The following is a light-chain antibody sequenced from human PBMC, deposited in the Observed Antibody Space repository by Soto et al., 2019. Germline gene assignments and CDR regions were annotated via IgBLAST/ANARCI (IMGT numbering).Light chain of an antibody. CDR3: QQYYSYPL. J-gene: IGKJ4*01. CDR2: AAS. Sequence: AIRMTQSPSSFSASTGDRVTITCRASQGISSYLAWYQQKPGKAPKLLIYAASTLQSGVPSRFSGSGSGTDFTLTISCLQPEDFATYYCQQYYSYPLFGGGTKVEIK. V-gene: IGKV1-8*01. CDR1: QGISSY.